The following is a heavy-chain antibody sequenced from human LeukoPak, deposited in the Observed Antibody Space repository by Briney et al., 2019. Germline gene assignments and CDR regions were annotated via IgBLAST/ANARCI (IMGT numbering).Heavy chain of an antibody. J-gene: IGHJ4*02. CDR2: IIPIFGTA. CDR3: AKVFGSTISGVVTPGPFDY. CDR1: GGTFSSYA. V-gene: IGHV1-69*13. Sequence: GASVKVSCKASGGTFSSYAISWVRQAPGQGLEWMGGIIPIFGTANYAQKFQGRVTITADESTSTAYMDLSSLRSEDTAVYYCAKVFGSTISGVVTPGPFDYWGQGTLVTVSS. D-gene: IGHD3-3*01.